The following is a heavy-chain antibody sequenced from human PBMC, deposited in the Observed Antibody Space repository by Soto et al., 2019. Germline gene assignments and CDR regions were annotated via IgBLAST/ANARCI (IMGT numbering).Heavy chain of an antibody. V-gene: IGHV4-59*02. CDR3: ARYHGGWATFDY. CDR2: IYYSGST. CDR1: GGSVSVYY. Sequence: PSETLSLTCTVSGGSVSVYYWSWIRQPPGKGLEWIGYIYYSGSTNYNPSLKSRVTISLNTSKNQFSLKVNSVTAADKGVYYCARYHGGWATFDYWGQGTLVTVSS. D-gene: IGHD6-19*01. J-gene: IGHJ4*02.